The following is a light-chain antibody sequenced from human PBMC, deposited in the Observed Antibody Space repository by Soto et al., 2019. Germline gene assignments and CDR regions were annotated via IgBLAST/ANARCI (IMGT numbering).Light chain of an antibody. Sequence: DIQMTQFPSTLSASVGDRVTITCRASQNIGSWLAWYQQKPGKAPKVLIYDVSNLETGVPSRFSGSGSGTEFILTISSLQPDDFATYYCQHYNSYSEAFGQGTKVDIK. CDR3: QHYNSYSEA. V-gene: IGKV1-5*01. CDR2: DVS. CDR1: QNIGSW. J-gene: IGKJ1*01.